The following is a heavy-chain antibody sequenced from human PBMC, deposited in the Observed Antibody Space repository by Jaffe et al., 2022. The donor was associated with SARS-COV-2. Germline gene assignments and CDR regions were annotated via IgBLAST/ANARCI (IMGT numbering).Heavy chain of an antibody. Sequence: QVQLVESGGGVVQPGRSLRLSCAASGFSFSNFAMHWVRQAPGKGLEWVALISYDGSEKYYADSVKGRFSISRDSSKNTLQMNSLRPEDTAVYYCARDRRGYSGYGAFDYWGQGILVTVSS. D-gene: IGHD5-12*01. V-gene: IGHV3-30*04. J-gene: IGHJ4*02. CDR1: GFSFSNFA. CDR3: ARDRRGYSGYGAFDY. CDR2: ISYDGSEK.